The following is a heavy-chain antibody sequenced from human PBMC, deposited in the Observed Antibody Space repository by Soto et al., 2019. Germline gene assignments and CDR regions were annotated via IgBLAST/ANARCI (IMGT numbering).Heavy chain of an antibody. CDR2: ISGSAGST. J-gene: IGHJ6*02. CDR1: GFTFSIYP. D-gene: IGHD3-3*01. Sequence: VWSLRLSCAASGFTFSIYPMTLVLHAAWKGLEWVSTISGSAGSTFYADSVKDRFTIYRDNSENTLFLHMNSLRAEDTAVYYCAKVNTIFGMEYYYYGMDVWGQGTTVTVSS. V-gene: IGHV3-23*01. CDR3: AKVNTIFGMEYYYYGMDV.